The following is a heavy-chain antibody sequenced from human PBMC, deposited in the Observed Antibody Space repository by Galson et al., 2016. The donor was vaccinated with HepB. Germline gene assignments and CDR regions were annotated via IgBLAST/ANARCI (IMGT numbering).Heavy chain of an antibody. V-gene: IGHV3-74*01. CDR2: INSDGSST. Sequence: SLRLSCAASGFTFSSHWMHWVRQAPGRGLVWVSRINSDGSSTSYADSVKGRFTISRDNAENTLYLQMSSLRVDDTAGYYWIREGGPGDCGTTSCYSGAFSGSFSGMAVWGHGTTVTVSS. J-gene: IGHJ6*02. CDR3: IREGGPGDCGTTSCYSGAFSGSFSGMAV. D-gene: IGHD2-2*01. CDR1: GFTFSSHW.